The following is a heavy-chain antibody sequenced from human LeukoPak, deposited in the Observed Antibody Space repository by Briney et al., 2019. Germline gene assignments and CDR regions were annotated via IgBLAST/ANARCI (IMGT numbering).Heavy chain of an antibody. J-gene: IGHJ5*02. V-gene: IGHV1-2*02. D-gene: IGHD6-13*01. CDR1: GYTFTGYY. CDR2: TNPNSGGT. CDR3: ARRRAAAGTNWFDP. Sequence: ASVKVSCKASGYTFTGYYMHWVRQAPGQGLEWMGWTNPNSGGTNYAQKFQGRVTMTRDTSISTAYMELSRLRSDDTAVYYCARRRAAAGTNWFDPWGQGTLVTVSS.